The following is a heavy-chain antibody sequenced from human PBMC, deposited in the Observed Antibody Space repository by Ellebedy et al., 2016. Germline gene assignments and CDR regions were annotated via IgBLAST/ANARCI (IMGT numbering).Heavy chain of an antibody. J-gene: IGHJ6*02. D-gene: IGHD5-18*01. CDR3: AKVRSPDFYYSYDLDV. Sequence: GESLKISXAASGFLFSRYGIHWVRQAPGKGLEWVASISDDGTDETYGDSVKGRFSISRDNSKNRVYLHMSSLRVEDTAVYSCAKVRSPDFYYSYDLDVWGQGTTVTVFS. CDR1: GFLFSRYG. V-gene: IGHV3-30*18. CDR2: ISDDGTDE.